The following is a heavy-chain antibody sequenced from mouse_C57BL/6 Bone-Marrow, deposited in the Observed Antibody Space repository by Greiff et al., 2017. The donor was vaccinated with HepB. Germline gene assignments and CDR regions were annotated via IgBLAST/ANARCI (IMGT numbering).Heavy chain of an antibody. CDR3: ASSNYGFAY. CDR2: IYPGDGDT. Sequence: VKVVESGPELVKPGASVKISCKASGYAFSSSWMNWVKQRPGKGLEWIGRIYPGDGDTNYNGKFKGKATLTADKSSSTAYMPLSSLTSEDSAVYFCASSNYGFAYWGQGTLVTVSA. J-gene: IGHJ3*01. CDR1: GYAFSSSW. V-gene: IGHV1-82*01. D-gene: IGHD2-5*01.